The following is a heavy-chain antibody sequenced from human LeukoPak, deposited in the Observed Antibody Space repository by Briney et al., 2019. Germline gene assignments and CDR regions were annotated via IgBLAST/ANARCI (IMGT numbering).Heavy chain of an antibody. CDR2: ISDDGSRQ. J-gene: IGHJ4*02. V-gene: IGHV3-30*15. D-gene: IGHD6-19*01. CDR1: GFTFRSYA. Sequence: GSLRLSCAASGFTFRSYAIHWVRQAPGKGLEWGAVISDDGSRQHYADFLEGRITISRDNSKNTVSLQMSSLRTEDTAVYFCAREQSGDGWSGFDYWGQGTLVTVSS. CDR3: AREQSGDGWSGFDY.